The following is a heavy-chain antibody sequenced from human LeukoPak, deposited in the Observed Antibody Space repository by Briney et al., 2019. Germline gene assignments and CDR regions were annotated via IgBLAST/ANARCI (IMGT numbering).Heavy chain of an antibody. Sequence: GASVKVSCKASGYTFTGYYMHWVRQAPGQGLEWMGWINPNSGGTNYAQKLQGRVTMTTDTSTSTAYMELRSLRSDDTAVYYCAGALTDYYDSSGPFDYWGQGTLVTVSS. V-gene: IGHV1-2*02. J-gene: IGHJ4*02. CDR1: GYTFTGYY. CDR3: AGALTDYYDSSGPFDY. D-gene: IGHD3-22*01. CDR2: INPNSGGT.